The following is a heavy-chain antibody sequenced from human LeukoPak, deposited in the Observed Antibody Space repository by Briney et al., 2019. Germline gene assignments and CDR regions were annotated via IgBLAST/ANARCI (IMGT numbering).Heavy chain of an antibody. Sequence: PGGSLRLSCAASGFTVSSYEMNWVRQAPGRGLEWVSYISISGNTIYDADSVKGRFTISRDNAKNSLYLQMNSLRAEDTAVYYCARLHDDDLGYWGQGTLVTVSS. V-gene: IGHV3-48*03. CDR2: ISISGNTI. CDR3: ARLHDDDLGY. D-gene: IGHD5-24*01. J-gene: IGHJ4*02. CDR1: GFTVSSYE.